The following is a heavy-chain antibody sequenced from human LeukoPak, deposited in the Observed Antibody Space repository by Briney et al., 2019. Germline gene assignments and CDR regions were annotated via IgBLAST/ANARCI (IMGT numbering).Heavy chain of an antibody. Sequence: PSETLSLTCTVSGGSISSSSYYWGWIRQPPGKGLEWIGSIYYSGSTYYNPSLKSRVTISVDTSKNQFSLKLSSVTAADTAVYYSARRPRITMIVVDWGQGTLVTVSS. J-gene: IGHJ4*02. CDR1: GGSISSSSYY. D-gene: IGHD3-22*01. CDR3: ARRPRITMIVVD. CDR2: IYYSGST. V-gene: IGHV4-39*01.